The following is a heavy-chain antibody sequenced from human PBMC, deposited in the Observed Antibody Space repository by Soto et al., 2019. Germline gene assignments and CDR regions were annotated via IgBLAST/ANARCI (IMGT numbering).Heavy chain of an antibody. CDR1: GGSFTSYC. V-gene: IGHV1-69*01. Sequence: QVQLVQSGAEVKKPGSSVKVSCKASGGSFTSYCFTWLRQAPGQGLDWMGGIIAISATEKIAQKFQGRDTLTADDATSTAYMELNILKSDNTAVYYCARCEFWSGYHNFFDPWGQGTLVTVSS. D-gene: IGHD3-3*01. CDR2: IIAISATE. CDR3: ARCEFWSGYHNFFDP. J-gene: IGHJ5*02.